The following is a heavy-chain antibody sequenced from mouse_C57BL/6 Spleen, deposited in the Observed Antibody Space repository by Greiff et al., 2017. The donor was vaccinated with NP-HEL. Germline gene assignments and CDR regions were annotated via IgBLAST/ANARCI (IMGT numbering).Heavy chain of an antibody. J-gene: IGHJ4*01. D-gene: IGHD1-1*01. Sequence: VQLQQPGAELVKPGASVKLSCKASGYTFTSYWMHWVKQRPGQGLEWIGMIHPNSGSTNYNEKFKSKATLTVDKSSSTAYMQLSSLTSEGSAVYYCARWAYGSRDAMDYWGQGTSVTVSS. CDR1: GYTFTSYW. CDR2: IHPNSGST. CDR3: ARWAYGSRDAMDY. V-gene: IGHV1-64*01.